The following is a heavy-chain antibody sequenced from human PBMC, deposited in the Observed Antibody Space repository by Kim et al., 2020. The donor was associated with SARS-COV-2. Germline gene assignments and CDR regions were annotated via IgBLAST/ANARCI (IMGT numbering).Heavy chain of an antibody. CDR1: GFTFSDYY. J-gene: IGHJ6*02. Sequence: GGSLRLSCAASGFTFSDYYMSWIRQAPGKGLEWVSYISSSGSTIYYADSVKGRFTISRDNAKNSLYLQMNSLRAEDTAVYYCATPPSGTRYYYGMDVWGQGTTVTVSS. CDR3: ATPPSGTRYYYGMDV. CDR2: ISSSGSTI. D-gene: IGHD3-10*01. V-gene: IGHV3-11*01.